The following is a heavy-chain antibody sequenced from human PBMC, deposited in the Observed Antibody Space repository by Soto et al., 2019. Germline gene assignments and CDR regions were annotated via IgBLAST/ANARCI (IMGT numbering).Heavy chain of an antibody. D-gene: IGHD1-20*01. CDR1: GFTFSTYT. V-gene: IGHV3-23*01. CDR2: VSGSGGST. J-gene: IGHJ4*02. Sequence: GGSLRLSCASSGFTFSTYTMSWVRQAPGKGLEWISAVSGSGGSTYYADSVKGRFTISRDNSKDTLYLQMNNLRAEDTAVYYCAKPPDYNWNDYWGQGTLVTVSS. CDR3: AKPPDYNWNDY.